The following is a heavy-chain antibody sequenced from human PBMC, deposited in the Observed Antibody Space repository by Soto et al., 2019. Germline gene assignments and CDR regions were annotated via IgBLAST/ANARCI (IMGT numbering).Heavy chain of an antibody. CDR1: GGSFSGYY. Sequence: QVQLQQWGAGLLKPSETLSLTCAVYGGSFSGYYWSWIRQPPGKGLEWIWEINHSGSNNYNPSLKSRVTISVDTSKNKFSLKLSSVTAADTAGYYCASGTVVVDPGWYFDLWGRGTLVTVSS. CDR2: INHSGSN. J-gene: IGHJ2*01. CDR3: ASGTVVVDPGWYFDL. D-gene: IGHD2-15*01. V-gene: IGHV4-34*01.